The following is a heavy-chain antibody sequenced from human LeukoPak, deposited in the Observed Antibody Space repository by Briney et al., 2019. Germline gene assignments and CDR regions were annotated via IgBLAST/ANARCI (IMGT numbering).Heavy chain of an antibody. V-gene: IGHV4-59*01. CDR1: GGPISSYY. CDR2: THHSGNN. J-gene: IGHJ2*01. D-gene: IGHD2-21*02. CDR3: ARSGGWVTAYWYFEV. Sequence: SETLSLTCTVSGGPISSYYWSWIRQTPGKGVEWIGYTHHSGNNNYNPSLKSRVTISQDMSKNRFSLRLSSVTAADTAVYYCARSGGWVTAYWYFEVWGRGTLVTVSS.